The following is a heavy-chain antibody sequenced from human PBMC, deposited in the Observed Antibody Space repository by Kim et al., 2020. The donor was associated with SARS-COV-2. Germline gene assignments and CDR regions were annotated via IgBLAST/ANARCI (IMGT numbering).Heavy chain of an antibody. J-gene: IGHJ5*02. Sequence: GGSLRLSCAASGFTFSSDGMRWVRQAPGKGLEWVAVISHNGSNRNYADAVEGRVTISRDSYKNTLYVQMNSQRAKDTAVDECANAWYSSSSGDDWFDPWG. CDR2: ISHNGSNR. D-gene: IGHD6-6*01. CDR1: GFTFSSDG. V-gene: IGHV3-30*18. CDR3: ANAWYSSSSGDDWFDP.